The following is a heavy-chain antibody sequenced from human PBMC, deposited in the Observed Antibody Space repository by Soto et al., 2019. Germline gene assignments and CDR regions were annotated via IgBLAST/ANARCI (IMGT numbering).Heavy chain of an antibody. CDR1: GFTFSTYG. J-gene: IGHJ4*02. D-gene: IGHD3-10*01. Sequence: EGAPGLFSAPSGFTFSTYGMHWVRQAPGKGLERVAVIWYDGSNQYYADSVKGRFTISRDNSKNMLYLQMNSLRAEDTAVYYCARDLGAFNYGSAYYDYWGPGTSGTVSS. CDR2: IWYDGSNQ. V-gene: IGHV3-33*01. CDR3: ARDLGAFNYGSAYYDY.